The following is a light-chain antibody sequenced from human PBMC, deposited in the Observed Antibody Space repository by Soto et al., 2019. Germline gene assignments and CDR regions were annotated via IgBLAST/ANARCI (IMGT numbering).Light chain of an antibody. J-gene: IGKJ5*01. CDR2: AAS. CDR1: QSVSSSY. Sequence: ELTQSPCTLSSSPGERATLSWGASQSVSSSYLAWYQQKNGQVPRLLMYAASSRATGIPDRFSGSGSGTDFNLTISRLEAEDFAVYYCQQSSSSPITFGQGTRLEIK. V-gene: IGKV3-20*01. CDR3: QQSSSSPIT.